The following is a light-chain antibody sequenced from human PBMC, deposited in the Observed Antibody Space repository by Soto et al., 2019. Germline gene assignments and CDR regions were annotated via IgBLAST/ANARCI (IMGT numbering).Light chain of an antibody. CDR1: QSISSW. V-gene: IGKV1-5*03. J-gene: IGKJ1*01. Sequence: DIQMTQSPSTLSASVGDRVTITCRASQSISSWLAWYQQKPGKAPKLLIYKESNLESGVPSRFSGSGSGTEFTLTISSLQPDYFATYYCQQYISYCTFGQGTKVEIK. CDR3: QQYISYCT. CDR2: KES.